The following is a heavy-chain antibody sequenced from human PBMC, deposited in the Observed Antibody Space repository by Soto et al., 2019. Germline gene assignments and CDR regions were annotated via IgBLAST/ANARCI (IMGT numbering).Heavy chain of an antibody. J-gene: IGHJ1*01. CDR3: AKDINWRGWYPAGYFQH. D-gene: IGHD6-19*01. Sequence: HLGGSLRLSCAASGFTFDDYAMHWVRQAPGKGLEWVSGISWNSGSIGYADSVKGRFTISRDNAKNSLYLQMNSLRAEDTALYYCAKDINWRGWYPAGYFQHWGQGTLVTGSS. CDR2: ISWNSGSI. CDR1: GFTFDDYA. V-gene: IGHV3-9*01.